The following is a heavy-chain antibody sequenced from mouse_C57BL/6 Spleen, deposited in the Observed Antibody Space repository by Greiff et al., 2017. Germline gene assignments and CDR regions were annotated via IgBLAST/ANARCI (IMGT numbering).Heavy chain of an antibody. D-gene: IGHD2-5*01. Sequence: EVKLMESGPGLVKPSQSLSLTCSVTGYSITSGYYWNWIRQFPGNKLEWMGYISYDGSNNYNPSLKNRISITRDTSKNQFFLKLNSVTTEDTATYYCARIPSYSNYHYFDYWGQGTTLTVSS. J-gene: IGHJ2*01. V-gene: IGHV3-6*01. CDR2: ISYDGSN. CDR1: GYSITSGYY. CDR3: ARIPSYSNYHYFDY.